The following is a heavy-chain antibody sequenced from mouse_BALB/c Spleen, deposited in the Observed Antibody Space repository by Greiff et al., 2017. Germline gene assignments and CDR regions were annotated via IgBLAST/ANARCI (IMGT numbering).Heavy chain of an antibody. CDR2: ISSGSSTI. D-gene: IGHD1-2*01. V-gene: IGHV5-17*02. Sequence: EVQRVESGGGLVQPGGSRKLSCAASGFTFSSFGMHWVRQAPEKGLEWVAYISSGSSTIYYADTVKGRFTISRDNPKNTLFLQMTSLRSEDTAMYYCARPHYYGYAWFAYWGQGTLVTVSA. CDR1: GFTFSSFG. J-gene: IGHJ3*01. CDR3: ARPHYYGYAWFAY.